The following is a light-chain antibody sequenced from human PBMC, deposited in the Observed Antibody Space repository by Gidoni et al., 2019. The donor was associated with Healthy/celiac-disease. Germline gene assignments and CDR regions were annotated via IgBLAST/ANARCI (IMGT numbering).Light chain of an antibody. J-gene: IGLJ2*01. V-gene: IGLV2-11*01. CDR1: SSDVGGYNY. Sequence: QSALTQPRSVSGSPGQSVTISCTGTSSDVGGYNYVSWYQQHPGKAPKLMLYDVSKRPSGVPDRFSGSKSGNTASLTISGLQAEDEADYYCCSYAGSYPYVVFGGGTKLTVL. CDR2: DVS. CDR3: CSYAGSYPYVV.